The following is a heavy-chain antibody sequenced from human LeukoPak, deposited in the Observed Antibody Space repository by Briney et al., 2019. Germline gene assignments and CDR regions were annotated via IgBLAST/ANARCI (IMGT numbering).Heavy chain of an antibody. CDR3: ARGAYYHDYGDYFLDAFDI. J-gene: IGHJ3*02. Sequence: SETLSLTCSVSGYSISSGYYWGWIRQPPGKGLEWIGSIYHSGNTYYNPSLKSRVTMSVDTSKNQFSLKLSSVTAADTAVYYCARGAYYHDYGDYFLDAFDIWGQGTMVTVSS. CDR1: GYSISSGYY. V-gene: IGHV4-38-2*02. CDR2: IYHSGNT. D-gene: IGHD4-17*01.